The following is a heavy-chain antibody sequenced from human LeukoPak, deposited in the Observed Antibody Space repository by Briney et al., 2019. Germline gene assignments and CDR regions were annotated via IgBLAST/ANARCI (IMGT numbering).Heavy chain of an antibody. Sequence: SETLSLTCNVSGYSISSGYYWAWIRQPPGKGLEWIGSIYHSGSTYHNPSLKSRVTILVDRSKNHFSLKLSSVTVADTAIYYCARERTTVPTYDYWGQGSLVTVSS. CDR1: GYSISSGYY. V-gene: IGHV4-38-2*02. D-gene: IGHD4-17*01. CDR3: ARERTTVPTYDY. J-gene: IGHJ4*02. CDR2: IYHSGST.